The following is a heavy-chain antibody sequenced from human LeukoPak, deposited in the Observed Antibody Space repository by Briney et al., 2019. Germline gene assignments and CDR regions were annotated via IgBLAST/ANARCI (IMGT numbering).Heavy chain of an antibody. V-gene: IGHV3-48*04. Sequence: PGRSLRLSCAASGFTFSSYGMHWVRQAPGKGLEWVSYVSSSGSTIYYADSVKGRFTISRDNAKNSLYLQMNSLRAEDTAVYYCASESYEYYYGSGAFDYWGQGTLVTVSS. CDR1: GFTFSSYG. CDR2: VSSSGSTI. J-gene: IGHJ4*02. CDR3: ASESYEYYYGSGAFDY. D-gene: IGHD3-10*01.